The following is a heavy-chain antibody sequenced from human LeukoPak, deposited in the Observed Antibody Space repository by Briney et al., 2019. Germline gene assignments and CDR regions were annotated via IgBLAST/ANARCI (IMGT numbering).Heavy chain of an antibody. CDR2: INPNSGGT. D-gene: IGHD2-15*01. CDR1: GYTFTGYY. CDR3: ARGAHCSGGSCYTRGFDY. J-gene: IGHJ4*02. V-gene: IGHV1-2*02. Sequence: RGASVKVSCKASGYTFTGYYMHWVRQAPGQGLEWMGWINPNSGGTNYAQKFQGRVTMTRDTSISTAYMELSSLRSDDTAVYYCARGAHCSGGSCYTRGFDYWGQRTLVTVSS.